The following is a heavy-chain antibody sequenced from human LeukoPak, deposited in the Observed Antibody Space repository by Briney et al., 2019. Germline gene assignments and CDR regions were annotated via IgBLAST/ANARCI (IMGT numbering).Heavy chain of an antibody. CDR1: GYTFTDYY. Sequence: ASVKVSCKASGYTFTDYYMHWVRLAPGQGLEWMGIINPSGGTTSYAQKFQGRLTMTRDTSTSTVYMQLSSLRSDDTAIYYCARAREPAATLSHFGPWGQGTLVTVSS. CDR2: INPSGGTT. CDR3: ARAREPAATLSHFGP. D-gene: IGHD2-2*01. J-gene: IGHJ5*02. V-gene: IGHV1-46*01.